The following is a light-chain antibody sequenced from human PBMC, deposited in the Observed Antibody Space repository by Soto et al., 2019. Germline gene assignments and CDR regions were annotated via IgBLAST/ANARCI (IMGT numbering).Light chain of an antibody. CDR2: DDN. Sequence: NFMLTQPHSVSESPGKTVTISCTRSSGSIASNYVQWYQQRPGSAPTTVISDDNQRPSGVPDRFSGSIDSSSNSASLTISGLKTEDEADYYCQSYDSSIVVFGGGTKLTVL. CDR1: SGSIASNY. J-gene: IGLJ2*01. CDR3: QSYDSSIVV. V-gene: IGLV6-57*04.